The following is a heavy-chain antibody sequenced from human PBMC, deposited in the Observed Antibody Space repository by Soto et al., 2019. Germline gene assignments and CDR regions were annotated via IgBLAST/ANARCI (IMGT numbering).Heavy chain of an antibody. CDR3: ARGPPRGSYDR. D-gene: IGHD3-10*01. CDR2: ITPIFGEA. CDR1: GGPFNDYP. V-gene: IGHV1-69*13. Sequence: SVKVSCKASGGPFNDYPINWVRQAPGQGLEWMGGITPIFGEADYAQKFRDRVTITADESRDTAYMELRSLRSEDTGVYYCARGPPRGSYDRWGQGTLVTVSS. J-gene: IGHJ5*02.